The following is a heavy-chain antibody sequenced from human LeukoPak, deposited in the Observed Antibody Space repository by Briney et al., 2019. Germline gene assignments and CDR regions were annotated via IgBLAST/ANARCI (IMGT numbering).Heavy chain of an antibody. CDR1: GYTFTGYY. Sequence: ASVKVSCKASGYTFTGYYMHWVRQAPGQGLEWMGIINPSGGSTSYAQKFQGRVTMTRDTSTSTVYMELSSLRSEDTAVYYCARDGSGKTTVTIFDYWGQGTLVTVSS. V-gene: IGHV1-46*01. CDR2: INPSGGST. D-gene: IGHD4-17*01. J-gene: IGHJ4*02. CDR3: ARDGSGKTTVTIFDY.